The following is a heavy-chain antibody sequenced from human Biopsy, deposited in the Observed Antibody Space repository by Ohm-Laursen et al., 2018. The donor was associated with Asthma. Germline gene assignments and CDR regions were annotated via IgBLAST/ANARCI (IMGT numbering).Heavy chain of an antibody. CDR3: ARCQVGYSSGWSLLLKKIYYSGMDV. Sequence: SVKVSCNAPGGTLSNFAISWVRQAPGQGLEWLGGIMTVFGTTSYAQKFQGRVTITADESTSTAYMEVTSLRSEDTAIYYCARCQVGYSSGWSLLLKKIYYSGMDVWGQGTAVTVSS. J-gene: IGHJ6*02. D-gene: IGHD6-19*01. CDR1: GGTLSNFA. CDR2: IMTVFGTT. V-gene: IGHV1-69*13.